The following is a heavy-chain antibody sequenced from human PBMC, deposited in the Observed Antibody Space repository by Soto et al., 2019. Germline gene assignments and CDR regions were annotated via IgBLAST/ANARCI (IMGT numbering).Heavy chain of an antibody. D-gene: IGHD3-3*01. CDR2: IVVGSGNK. J-gene: IGHJ6*02. CDR1: GCTFSSSA. CDR3: AAVPSGGDFWSGFYGMDV. Sequence: SVKVSCKASGCTFSSSAVQWVRPARGRRPEWIVWIVVGSGNKNYEQKFQERVTITRDMSTTTAYMPLSSLRSGDTAVYYCAAVPSGGDFWSGFYGMDVWG. V-gene: IGHV1-58*01.